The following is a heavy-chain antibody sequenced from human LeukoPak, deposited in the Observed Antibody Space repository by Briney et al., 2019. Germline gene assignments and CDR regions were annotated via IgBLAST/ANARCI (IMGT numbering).Heavy chain of an antibody. Sequence: GGSLRLSCAVSGFTFSSHWMHWVRHAPGKGLVWVSRINSDGSSTSYADSVKGRFTISRDNAQNTLYLQMNSLRAEDTAVYYCARDYRLVAYYDSSGYLGYWGQGTLVTVSS. J-gene: IGHJ4*02. CDR1: GFTFSSHW. V-gene: IGHV3-74*01. CDR2: INSDGSST. CDR3: ARDYRLVAYYDSSGYLGY. D-gene: IGHD3-22*01.